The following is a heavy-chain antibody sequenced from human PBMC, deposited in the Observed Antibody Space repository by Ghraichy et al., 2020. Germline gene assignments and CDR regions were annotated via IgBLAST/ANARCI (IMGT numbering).Heavy chain of an antibody. CDR2: IKQDESEK. J-gene: IGHJ4*02. Sequence: GGSLRLSCAASGFIFSSYWMSWVRQAPGKGLEWVANIKQDESEKYYVDSVKGRFTISRDNAKNSVYLQMNSLRAEDTAVYYCAREKGYYGDYFDYWGQGTLVTVSS. CDR3: AREKGYYGDYFDY. D-gene: IGHD3-22*01. CDR1: GFIFSSYW. V-gene: IGHV3-7*03.